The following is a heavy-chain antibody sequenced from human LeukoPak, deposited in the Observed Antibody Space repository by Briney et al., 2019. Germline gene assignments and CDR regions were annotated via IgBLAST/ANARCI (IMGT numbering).Heavy chain of an antibody. J-gene: IGHJ6*02. CDR3: ARGRLATTSYYNGMDV. Sequence: SGTLSLTCAVSGDSISSGGYSWSWIRQPPGKGLEWIGYIYHSGSTYYNPSLKSRVTISVDRSKNQFSLKLSSVTAADTAVYYCARGRLATTSYYNGMDVWGQGTTVTVSS. CDR2: IYHSGST. D-gene: IGHD5-24*01. V-gene: IGHV4-30-2*01. CDR1: GDSISSGGYS.